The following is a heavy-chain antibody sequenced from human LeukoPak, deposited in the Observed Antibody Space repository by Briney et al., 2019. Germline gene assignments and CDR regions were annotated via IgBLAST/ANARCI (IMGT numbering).Heavy chain of an antibody. J-gene: IGHJ4*02. Sequence: TSVKVSFKTSGFTFTNSAMQWVRQARGQRLEWIGWIGVGRGNTNYAQNLQERVTITRDISTSTAYMELSSLRSEDTAVYYCAREPSSGYRYFDYWGQGTLVTVSS. CDR2: IGVGRGNT. CDR3: AREPSSGYRYFDY. V-gene: IGHV1-58*02. CDR1: GFTFTNSA. D-gene: IGHD3-22*01.